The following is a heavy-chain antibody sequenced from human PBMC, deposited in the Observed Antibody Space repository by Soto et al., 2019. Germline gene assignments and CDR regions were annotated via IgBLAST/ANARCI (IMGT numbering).Heavy chain of an antibody. J-gene: IGHJ4*02. CDR3: ARSNVGQWLAPYYFDY. V-gene: IGHV1-2*04. CDR1: GYTFTGYY. Sequence: ASVKVSCKASGYTFTGYYMHWVRQAPGQGLEWMGWINPNSGGTNYAQKFQGWVTMTRDTSISTAYMELSRLRSDDTAVYYCARSNVGQWLAPYYFDYWGQGTLVTVSS. CDR2: INPNSGGT. D-gene: IGHD6-19*01.